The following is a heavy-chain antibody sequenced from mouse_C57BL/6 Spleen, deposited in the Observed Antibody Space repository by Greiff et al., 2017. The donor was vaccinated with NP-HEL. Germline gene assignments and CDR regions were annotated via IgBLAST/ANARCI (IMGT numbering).Heavy chain of an antibody. CDR2: IDPANGNT. J-gene: IGHJ4*01. Sequence: EVQLQQSVAELVRPGASVKLSCTASGFNIKNTYMHWVKQRPEQGLEWIGRIDPANGNTKYAPKFQGKATITADTSSNTAYLQLSSLTSEDTAIYYCARRGYFVITTVVATEYAMDYWGQGTSVTVSS. D-gene: IGHD1-1*01. CDR3: ARRGYFVITTVVATEYAMDY. CDR1: GFNIKNTY. V-gene: IGHV14-3*01.